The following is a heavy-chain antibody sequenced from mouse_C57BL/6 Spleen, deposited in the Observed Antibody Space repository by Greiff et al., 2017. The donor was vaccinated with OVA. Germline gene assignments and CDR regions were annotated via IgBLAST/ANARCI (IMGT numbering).Heavy chain of an antibody. Sequence: VQLQPSGAELVKPGASVKMSCKASGYTFTSYWITWVKQRPGQGLEWIGDLYPGSGSPPYTEKFTRTSTLTVDTASSTADMQLSSLTSEDSAVYYCARERYDGYYEGAMDYWGQGTSVTVSS. CDR1: GYTFTSYW. J-gene: IGHJ4*01. V-gene: IGHV1-55*01. D-gene: IGHD2-3*01. CDR3: ARERYDGYYEGAMDY. CDR2: LYPGSGSP.